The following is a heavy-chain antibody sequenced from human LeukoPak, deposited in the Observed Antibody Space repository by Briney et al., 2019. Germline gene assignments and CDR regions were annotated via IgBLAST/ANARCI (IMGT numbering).Heavy chain of an antibody. Sequence: GGSLRLSCAASGFTFSGYAMSWVRRAPGKGLEWVSAISGSGGSTYYADSVKGRFTISRDNSKNTLYLQMNSLRADDTAVYYCAKAGVTRWFDPWGQGTLVTVSS. CDR3: AKAGVTRWFDP. CDR2: ISGSGGST. V-gene: IGHV3-23*01. D-gene: IGHD4-23*01. CDR1: GFTFSGYA. J-gene: IGHJ5*02.